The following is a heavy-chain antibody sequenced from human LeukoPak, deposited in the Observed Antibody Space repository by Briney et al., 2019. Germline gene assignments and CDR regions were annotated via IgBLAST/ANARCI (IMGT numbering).Heavy chain of an antibody. CDR3: ARDGGAWPY. D-gene: IGHD3-3*01. J-gene: IGHJ4*02. CDR1: GFDFNSYT. Sequence: GGSLRLSCEGSGFDFNSYTINWIRQAPGKGLEWVASIDSSSSYIYYTDSVTGRFSISRDSAKNSVYLQMNSLRTEDAAVYYCARDGGAWPYWGQGTLVTVAS. CDR2: IDSSSSYI. V-gene: IGHV3-21*04.